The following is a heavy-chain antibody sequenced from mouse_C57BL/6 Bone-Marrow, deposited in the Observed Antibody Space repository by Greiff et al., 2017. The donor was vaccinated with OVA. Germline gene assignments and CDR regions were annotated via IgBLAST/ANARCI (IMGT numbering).Heavy chain of an antibody. Sequence: VQLQPPWAELVKPGASVKISCKASGYTFTDYYMNWVKQSHGKSLEWIGDINPNNGGTSYNQKFKGKATLTVDKSSSTAYMELRRLTSEDSAVYYCYGSSDAMDYWGQGTSVTVSS. CDR3: YGSSDAMDY. V-gene: IGHV1-26*01. D-gene: IGHD1-1*01. CDR2: INPNNGGT. CDR1: GYTFTDYY. J-gene: IGHJ4*01.